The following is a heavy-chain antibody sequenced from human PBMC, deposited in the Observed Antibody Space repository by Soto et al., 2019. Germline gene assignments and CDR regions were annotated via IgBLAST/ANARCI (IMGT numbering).Heavy chain of an antibody. V-gene: IGHV3-23*01. CDR2: IDGSGGIT. CDR3: VKNSGWFNT. CDR1: GFTFGTTD. J-gene: IGHJ5*02. Sequence: QLLQSGGGLVQPGGSLTLSCAASGFTFGTTDMSWVRQAPGEGLEWVSTIDGSGGITYYADSVKGRFTISRDNSRNTVDLQMNSLGGGHPALYYCVKNSGWFNTWGQGALVTVSS. D-gene: IGHD3-10*01.